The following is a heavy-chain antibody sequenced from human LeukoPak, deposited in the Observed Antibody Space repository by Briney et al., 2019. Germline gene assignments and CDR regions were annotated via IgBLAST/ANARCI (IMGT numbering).Heavy chain of an antibody. Sequence: GASVKVSCKASGYTFTGYYMHWVRHAPGQGLEWMGWINPSSGGTNYAQKFQGRVTMTRDTYISTAYMELSSLRSEDTAVYYCARGDIVVVPAARYYYYYYMDVWGKGTTVTVSS. CDR3: ARGDIVVVPAARYYYYYYMDV. CDR2: INPSSGGT. V-gene: IGHV1-2*02. CDR1: GYTFTGYY. J-gene: IGHJ6*03. D-gene: IGHD2-2*01.